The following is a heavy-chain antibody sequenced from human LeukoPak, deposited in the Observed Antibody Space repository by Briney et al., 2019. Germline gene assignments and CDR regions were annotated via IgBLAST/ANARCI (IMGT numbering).Heavy chain of an antibody. CDR3: AKGIYYYDSSGYYGNYFDY. D-gene: IGHD3-22*01. CDR2: ISWNSGSI. J-gene: IGHJ4*02. Sequence: GGSLRLSCAAPGSTFDDYAMHWVRQAPGKGLEWVSGISWNSGSIGYADSVKGRFTISRDNAKNSLYLQMNSLRAEDTALYYCAKGIYYYDSSGYYGNYFDYWGQGTLVTVSS. V-gene: IGHV3-9*01. CDR1: GSTFDDYA.